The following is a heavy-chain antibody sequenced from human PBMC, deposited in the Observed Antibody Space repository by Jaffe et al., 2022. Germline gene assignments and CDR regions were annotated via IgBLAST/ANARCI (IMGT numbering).Heavy chain of an antibody. CDR1: GGSISSGSYY. D-gene: IGHD5-18*01. CDR3: ARGKGYSYGYDWYFDL. Sequence: QVQLQESGPGLVKPSQTLSLTCTVSGGSISSGSYYWSWIRQPAGKGLEWIGRIYTSGSTNYNPSLKSRVTISVDTSKNQFSLKLSSVTAADTAVYYCARGKGYSYGYDWYFDLWGRGTLVTVSS. J-gene: IGHJ2*01. CDR2: IYTSGST. V-gene: IGHV4-61*02.